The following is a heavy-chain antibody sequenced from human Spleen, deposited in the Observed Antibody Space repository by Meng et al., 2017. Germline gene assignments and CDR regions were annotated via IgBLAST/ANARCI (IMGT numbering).Heavy chain of an antibody. V-gene: IGHV5-51*01. Sequence: GESLKISCKGSGYSFTSYWIDWVRQMPGKGLEWMGSIYPDDSDTKYSPSFQGQVTFSVDKSISTAYLQWSSLKASDTAMYYCARLDSSSWHYWGQGTLVTVSS. CDR1: GYSFTSYW. CDR3: ARLDSSSWHY. CDR2: IYPDDSDT. D-gene: IGHD6-13*01. J-gene: IGHJ4*02.